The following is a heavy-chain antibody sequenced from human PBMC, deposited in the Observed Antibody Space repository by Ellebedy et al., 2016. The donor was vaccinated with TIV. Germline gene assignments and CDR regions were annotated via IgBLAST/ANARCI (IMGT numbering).Heavy chain of an antibody. CDR3: ARTDPWQPIDD. V-gene: IGHV4-39*01. Sequence: MPSETLSLTCSVSGASVSSARYYWAWIRQPPGKGLEYIGSVYYSGSPYYNQSCKSRVTLSADTSKNQFSLNLRTVTAADTAVYYCARTDPWQPIDDWGQGILVSVSS. CDR2: VYYSGSP. D-gene: IGHD2-21*02. CDR1: GASVSSARYY. J-gene: IGHJ4*02.